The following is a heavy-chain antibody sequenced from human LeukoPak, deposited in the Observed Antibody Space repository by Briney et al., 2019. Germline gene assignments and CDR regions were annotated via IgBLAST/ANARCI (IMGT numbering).Heavy chain of an antibody. J-gene: IGHJ5*02. D-gene: IGHD3-22*01. CDR2: INPSGGST. V-gene: IGHV1-46*01. Sequence: ASVKVSCKASGYTFTSYYMHWVRQAPGQGLEWMGIINPSGGSTSYAQKFQGRVTITRDTSASTAYMELSSLRSEDTAVYYCAGARGDSHWAWGQGTLVTVSS. CDR3: AGARGDSHWA. CDR1: GYTFTSYY.